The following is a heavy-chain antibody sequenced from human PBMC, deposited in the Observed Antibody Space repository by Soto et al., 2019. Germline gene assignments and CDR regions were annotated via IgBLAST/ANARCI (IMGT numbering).Heavy chain of an antibody. CDR3: VRGRSYSVYGF. CDR1: GGSISGHS. Sequence: PSETLSLTCTVSGGSISGHSWIWIRQPAGKGLEWIGHIYPSGSTSYNPSLRSRVTMSLDTSSNQIFLNLTSVTAADTAVFYCVRGRSYSVYGFWGPGTLVTVSS. V-gene: IGHV4-4*07. J-gene: IGHJ1*01. D-gene: IGHD5-12*01. CDR2: IYPSGST.